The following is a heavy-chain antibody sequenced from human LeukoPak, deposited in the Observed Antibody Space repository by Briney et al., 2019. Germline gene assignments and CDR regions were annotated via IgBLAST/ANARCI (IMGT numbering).Heavy chain of an antibody. D-gene: IGHD2/OR15-2a*01. V-gene: IGHV3-7*01. CDR1: GFTFSIYS. CDR3: ARDSNNYYYMDV. Sequence: PGGSLRLSCAASGFTFSIYSMSWVRQAPGKGLEWVANIKQDGSEKYYVDSLKGRFTISRDNTKNSLYLQMNSLRAEDTAWYYCARDSNNYYYMDVWGKGTTVTVSS. CDR2: IKQDGSEK. J-gene: IGHJ6*03.